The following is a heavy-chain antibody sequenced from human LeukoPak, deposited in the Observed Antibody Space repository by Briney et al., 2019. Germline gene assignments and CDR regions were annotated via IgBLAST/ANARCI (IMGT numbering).Heavy chain of an antibody. CDR3: AKDTSGSSHDY. V-gene: IGHV3-23*01. J-gene: IGHJ4*02. CDR1: GGSFSGYY. D-gene: IGHD6-13*01. Sequence: ETLSLACAVYGGSFSGYYWSWIRQAPGKGLEWVSAISGSGGSTYYADSVKGRFTISRDNSKNTLYLQMNSLRAEDTAVYYCAKDTSGSSHDYWGQGTLVTVSS. CDR2: ISGSGGST.